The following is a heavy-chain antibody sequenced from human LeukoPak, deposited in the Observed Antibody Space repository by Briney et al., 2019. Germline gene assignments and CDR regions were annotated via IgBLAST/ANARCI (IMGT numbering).Heavy chain of an antibody. CDR3: ARAPGAAAGTVYFDY. CDR2: IYGGGST. Sequence: PGGSLRLSCAASGFTVSSNYMSWVRQAPGKGLEWVSVIYGGGSTYYADSVKRRFTISRDNSKNTLYLQMNSLRAEDTAVYYCARAPGAAAGTVYFDYWGQGTLVTVSS. CDR1: GFTVSSNY. J-gene: IGHJ4*02. V-gene: IGHV3-66*01. D-gene: IGHD6-13*01.